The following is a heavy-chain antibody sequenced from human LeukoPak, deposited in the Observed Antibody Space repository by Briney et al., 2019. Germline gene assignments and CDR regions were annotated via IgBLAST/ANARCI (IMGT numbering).Heavy chain of an antibody. D-gene: IGHD2-15*01. Sequence: PGGSLRLSCAASGFTFSSYWMSWVRQAPGKGLEWVANIKQDGSEKYYVDSVKGRFTISRDNAKNSLYLQMNSLRAEDTAVYYCARERAEYCSGGSCYYYYYMDVWGKGTTVTISS. V-gene: IGHV3-7*01. CDR2: IKQDGSEK. CDR1: GFTFSSYW. J-gene: IGHJ6*03. CDR3: ARERAEYCSGGSCYYYYYMDV.